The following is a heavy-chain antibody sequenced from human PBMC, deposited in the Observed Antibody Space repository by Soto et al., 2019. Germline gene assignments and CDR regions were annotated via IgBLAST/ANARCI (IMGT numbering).Heavy chain of an antibody. CDR3: ARVVLTITRGAFDA. J-gene: IGHJ3*01. CDR1: GGSISSSHW. Sequence: QVQLQASGPGLVKPSGTLSLTCAVSGGSISSSHWWTWVRQSPGKGLEYIGEISHSGTSNSNPSLNSRVTLSVDKSKNHFSLTLTSVTAADTGVYYCARVVLTITRGAFDAWGQGTLVIVSS. V-gene: IGHV4-4*02. D-gene: IGHD3-9*01. CDR2: ISHSGTS.